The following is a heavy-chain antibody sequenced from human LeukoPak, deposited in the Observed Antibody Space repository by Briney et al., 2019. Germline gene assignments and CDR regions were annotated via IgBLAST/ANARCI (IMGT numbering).Heavy chain of an antibody. J-gene: IGHJ4*02. D-gene: IGHD3-16*02. CDR1: GFTFDDFG. CDR3: ARWELSGRVMERLSWIDH. CDR2: INWNGGGT. V-gene: IGHV3-20*04. Sequence: GGSLRLSGAASGFTFDDFGMTWVRQAPGKGLEWVSGINWNGGGTGYADSVKGRFTISRDNAKKILYLQMNSLRVEDTAVYYCARWELSGRVMERLSWIDHWGQGALVTVSS.